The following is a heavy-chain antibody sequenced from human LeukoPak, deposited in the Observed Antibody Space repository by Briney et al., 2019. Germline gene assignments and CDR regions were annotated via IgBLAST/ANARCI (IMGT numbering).Heavy chain of an antibody. D-gene: IGHD4-17*01. J-gene: IGHJ4*02. CDR2: IYYSGST. CDR1: GGSISSGGYY. CDR3: ARDLATTVTDRGYFDY. V-gene: IGHV4-31*03. Sequence: SQTLSLTCTVSGGSISSGGYYWSWIRQHPGKGLEWIGYIYYSGSTYYNPSLKSRVTISVDTSKNQFSLKLSSVTAADTAVYYCARDLATTVTDRGYFDYWGQGTLVTVSS.